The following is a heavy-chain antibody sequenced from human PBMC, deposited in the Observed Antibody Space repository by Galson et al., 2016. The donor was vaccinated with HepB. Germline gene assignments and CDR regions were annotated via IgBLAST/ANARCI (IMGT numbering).Heavy chain of an antibody. J-gene: IGHJ6*02. Sequence: SLRLSCAASGFILSDYSMNWVRQAPGKGLEWVSYISSSSYTIYYADSVKGRFTNSRDNAKNSLYLQMNSLRDEAPAVYFCAREEDCGGDSCPYYYGMDVWGQGTTVTVSS. V-gene: IGHV3-48*02. CDR1: GFILSDYS. D-gene: IGHD2-21*01. CDR3: AREEDCGGDSCPYYYGMDV. CDR2: ISSSSYTI.